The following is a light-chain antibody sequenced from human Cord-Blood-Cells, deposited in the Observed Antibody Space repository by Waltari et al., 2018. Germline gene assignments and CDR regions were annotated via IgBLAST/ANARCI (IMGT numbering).Light chain of an antibody. CDR3: LLSYSGARV. Sequence: QAVVTQPPSLPVSPGRTVTPPSRSSHAAVTSGHYPYWLQQKPGQAPRTLIYDTSNKHAWTPARFSGALLGGKAALTLSGAQPEDEAEYYCLLSYSGARVFGGGTKLTVL. J-gene: IGLJ3*02. CDR1: HAAVTSGHY. CDR2: DTS. V-gene: IGLV7-46*01.